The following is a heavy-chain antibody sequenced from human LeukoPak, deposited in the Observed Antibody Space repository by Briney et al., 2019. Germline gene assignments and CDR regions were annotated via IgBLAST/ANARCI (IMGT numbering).Heavy chain of an antibody. CDR3: AKDRSIGTYYTFDH. Sequence: GGSLRLSCAASGFTFSSYEMNWVRQAPGKGLEWVSYISSSGGTRYYADSVKGRFTVSRDNSKNSLYLQMSSLTAADTAVYYCAKDRSIGTYYTFDHWGQGTLVTVSS. V-gene: IGHV3-48*03. CDR1: GFTFSSYE. CDR2: ISSSGGTR. J-gene: IGHJ4*02. D-gene: IGHD1-26*01.